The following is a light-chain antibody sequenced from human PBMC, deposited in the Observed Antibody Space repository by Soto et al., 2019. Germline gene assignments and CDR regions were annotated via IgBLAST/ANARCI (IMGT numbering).Light chain of an antibody. CDR3: LQYDNWPPWT. Sequence: EIVMTQSPATLSVSPGERATLSCRASQTVGSLLAWYQQKPGQAPRLLIYGAFTRATGIPARFSGSGSGTEFTLTISSLQSEDFGLYYCLQYDNWPPWTFGQGTKVDIK. V-gene: IGKV3-15*01. CDR1: QTVGSL. CDR2: GAF. J-gene: IGKJ1*01.